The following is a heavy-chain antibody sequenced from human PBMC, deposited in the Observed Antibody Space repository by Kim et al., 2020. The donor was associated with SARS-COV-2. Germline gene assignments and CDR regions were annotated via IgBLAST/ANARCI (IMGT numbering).Heavy chain of an antibody. J-gene: IGHJ4*02. Sequence: RFTISRDNSKNTRYLQMNSRRSEDTAVYYCASFPGIAAAGTTIKSKIFDYWGQGTLVTVSS. V-gene: IGHV3-30*06. D-gene: IGHD6-13*01. CDR3: ASFPGIAAAGTTIKSKIFDY.